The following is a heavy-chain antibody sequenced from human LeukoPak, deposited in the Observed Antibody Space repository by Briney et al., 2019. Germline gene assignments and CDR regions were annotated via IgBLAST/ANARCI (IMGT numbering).Heavy chain of an antibody. Sequence: GGSLRLSCAASGFTFGSYSMNWVRQAPGKGLEWVSSISSSSSYIYYADSVKGRFTISRDNAKNSLYLQMNSLRAEDTAVYYCARVTTVTTFGFDPWGQGTLVTVSS. D-gene: IGHD4-11*01. CDR3: ARVTTVTTFGFDP. CDR1: GFTFGSYS. V-gene: IGHV3-21*01. CDR2: ISSSSSYI. J-gene: IGHJ5*02.